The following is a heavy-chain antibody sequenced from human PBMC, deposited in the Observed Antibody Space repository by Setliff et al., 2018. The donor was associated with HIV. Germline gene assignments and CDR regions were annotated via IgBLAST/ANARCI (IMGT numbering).Heavy chain of an antibody. CDR3: ARDRSHPPYYMDV. J-gene: IGHJ6*03. CDR2: IFYSGTT. CDR1: GGSINSYY. V-gene: IGHV4-39*07. Sequence: SETLSLTCTVSGGSINSYYWAWIRQPPGKGLEWIGSIFYSGTTYYHPSLKSRVTISVDTSKNQFSLKLTSVTAADTAVYYCARDRSHPPYYMDVWGKGTTVTVSS.